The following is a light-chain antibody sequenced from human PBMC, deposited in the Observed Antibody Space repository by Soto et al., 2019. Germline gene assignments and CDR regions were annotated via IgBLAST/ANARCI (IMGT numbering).Light chain of an antibody. J-gene: IGLJ3*02. V-gene: IGLV2-14*01. CDR2: EVS. CDR3: SSYTSSSTFWV. Sequence: QSALTQPASVSGSPGQSITISCTGTSSDVGGYNHVSWYQQHPGKAPKLMIYEVSNRPSGVSNRFSGSKSGNTASLTISGLQAEDEADYYCSSYTSSSTFWVFGGGTKVTVL. CDR1: SSDVGGYNH.